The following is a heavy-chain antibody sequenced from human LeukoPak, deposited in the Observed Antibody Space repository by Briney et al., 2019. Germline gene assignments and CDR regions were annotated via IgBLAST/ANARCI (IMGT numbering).Heavy chain of an antibody. CDR2: ISGSGGST. V-gene: IGHV3-23*01. CDR3: AKRIDVLLWFGEKSDAFDI. D-gene: IGHD3-10*01. J-gene: IGHJ3*02. CDR1: GFTFSSYA. Sequence: GGSLRLSCAASGFTFSSYAMSWVRQAPGKGLEWVSAISGSGGSTYYADSVKGRFTISRDNSKNTLYLRMNSLRAEDTAVYYCAKRIDVLLWFGEKSDAFDIWGQGTMVTVSS.